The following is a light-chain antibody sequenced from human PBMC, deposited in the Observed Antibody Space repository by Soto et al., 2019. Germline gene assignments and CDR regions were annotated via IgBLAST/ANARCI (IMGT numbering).Light chain of an antibody. CDR2: DAS. CDR1: QSVSSN. V-gene: IGKV3-11*01. J-gene: IGKJ4*01. CDR3: QQRSNWPPLT. Sequence: EVVLTQSPDTLSLPPGERATLSCRASQSVSSNLAWYQQKPGQAPRLLIYDASNRATGIPARFSGSGSGTDFTLTISSLEPEDFAVYYCQQRSNWPPLTFGGGTKGDIK.